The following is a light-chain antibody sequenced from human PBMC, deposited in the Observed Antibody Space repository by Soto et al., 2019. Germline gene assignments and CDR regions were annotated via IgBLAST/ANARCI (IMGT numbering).Light chain of an antibody. J-gene: IGKJ5*01. CDR1: ENVRTK. CDR3: QQNNRWPHIT. CDR2: GAS. Sequence: EIFLTQSPDTLSLSPGEAATLSCRASENVRTKVGWYQQKPGQAPRLLIYGASTRATGIPDRFSGSGSGTQSTLTISRLQSEDSAVYFCQQNNRWPHITFGQGTRLEIK. V-gene: IGKV3-15*01.